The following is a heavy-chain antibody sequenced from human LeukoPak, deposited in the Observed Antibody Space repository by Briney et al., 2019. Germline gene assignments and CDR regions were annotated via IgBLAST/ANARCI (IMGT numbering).Heavy chain of an antibody. CDR1: GFTFSSYS. D-gene: IGHD3-22*01. J-gene: IGHJ4*02. Sequence: GGSLRLSCAASGFTFSSYSMNWVRQAPGKGLEWVSLIYSGGSTYYADSVKGRFTISRDNAKNSLYLQMNSLRAEDTAVYYCAKHSNHNYYSVRDYFDYWGQGTLVTVSS. CDR3: AKHSNHNYYSVRDYFDY. CDR2: IYSGGST. V-gene: IGHV3-66*02.